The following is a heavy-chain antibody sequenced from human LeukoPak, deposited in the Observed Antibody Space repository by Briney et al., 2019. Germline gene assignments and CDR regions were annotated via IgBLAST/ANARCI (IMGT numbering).Heavy chain of an antibody. D-gene: IGHD6-6*01. V-gene: IGHV3-23*01. CDR1: GITFSRYA. CDR2: ISGTAANT. CDR3: AKEAIAHSNSDSWVEY. Sequence: PGESLRLSCAASGITFSRYAMSWVRQAPGKGLEWVSAISGTAANTNYADSVKGRFTISRDNSKNALYLQMNSLRADDTAVYYCAKEAIAHSNSDSWVEYWGQGTLVTVSS. J-gene: IGHJ4*02.